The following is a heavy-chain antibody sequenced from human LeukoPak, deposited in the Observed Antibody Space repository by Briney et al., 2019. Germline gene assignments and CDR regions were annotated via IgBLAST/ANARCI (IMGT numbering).Heavy chain of an antibody. CDR2: INNVGSST. CDR3: ASGGGYSSAWHSSDY. J-gene: IGHJ4*02. Sequence: GGSLRLSCAASGFTFSNYWMHWVRQAPGKGLVWVSRINNVGSSTSYADSVKGRFTISRDNSKNTMYLQMNSLRAEDTAVYYCASGGGYSSAWHSSDYWGQGTLVTVSS. CDR1: GFTFSNYW. V-gene: IGHV3-74*01. D-gene: IGHD6-19*01.